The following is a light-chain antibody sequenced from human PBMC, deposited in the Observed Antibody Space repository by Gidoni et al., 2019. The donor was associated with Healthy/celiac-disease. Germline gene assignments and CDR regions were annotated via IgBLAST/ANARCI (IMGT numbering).Light chain of an antibody. V-gene: IGKV2-28*01. CDR3: MQLLHSRT. CDR1: QSLLQSNGYNY. CDR2: LGS. Sequence: DIVLTQSPLSLPVTPGEPASISCRSSQSLLQSNGYNYLEWYLQKPGQAPQLLLYLGSNRSSGVAPRVSGSGSGTDFSPEISRVEGEDVGVYYCMQLLHSRTFGQGTKVEIK. J-gene: IGKJ1*01.